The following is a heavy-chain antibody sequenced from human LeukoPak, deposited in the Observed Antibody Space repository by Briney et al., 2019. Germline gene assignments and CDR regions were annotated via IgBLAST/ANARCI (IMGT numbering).Heavy chain of an antibody. D-gene: IGHD6-13*01. CDR2: MNPNSGNT. Sequence: ASVKVSCKASRYTFTSYDINWVRQATGQGLEWLGWMNPNSGNTGYAQKFQGRVTMTRNTSISTAYMELSSLRSEDTVVYYCARVGEYSSSWYRGDYYYYYMDVWGKGTTVTVSS. J-gene: IGHJ6*03. CDR3: ARVGEYSSSWYRGDYYYYYMDV. V-gene: IGHV1-8*01. CDR1: RYTFTSYD.